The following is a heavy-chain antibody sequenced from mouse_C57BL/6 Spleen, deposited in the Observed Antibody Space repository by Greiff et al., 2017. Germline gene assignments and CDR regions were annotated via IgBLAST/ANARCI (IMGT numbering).Heavy chain of an antibody. Sequence: DVQLVESGPGMVKPSQSLSLTCTVTGYSITSGYDWHWIRHFPGNKLEWMGYISYSGSTNYNPSLKSRISITHDTSKNHFFLKLNSVTTEDTATYYCARDDYYGSREGFFAYWGQGTLVTVSA. D-gene: IGHD1-1*01. CDR2: ISYSGST. CDR3: ARDDYYGSREGFFAY. J-gene: IGHJ3*01. V-gene: IGHV3-1*01. CDR1: GYSITSGYD.